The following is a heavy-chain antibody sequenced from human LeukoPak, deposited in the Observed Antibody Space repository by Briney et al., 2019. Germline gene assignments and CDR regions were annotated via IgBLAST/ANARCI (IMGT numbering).Heavy chain of an antibody. V-gene: IGHV4-34*01. Sequence: SETLSLTCAVHGGSFSGYHWNWIRQFPGKGLEWIGEINDRGHTNYNPSLESRVTISVDASKKQFSLKLSSVAAADTAVYYCARDPTTVVTTPYYFDFWGQGTLVTVSS. CDR2: INDRGHT. CDR1: GGSFSGYH. CDR3: ARDPTTVVTTPYYFDF. D-gene: IGHD4-23*01. J-gene: IGHJ4*02.